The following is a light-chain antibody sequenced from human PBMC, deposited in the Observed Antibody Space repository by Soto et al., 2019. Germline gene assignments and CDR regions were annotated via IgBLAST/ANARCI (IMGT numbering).Light chain of an antibody. CDR1: QSVSSSY. V-gene: IGKV3-20*01. J-gene: IGKJ1*01. CDR2: GAS. CDR3: QQYGSSPPWT. Sequence: EIVLTQSPGTLSLSPGERATLSCRASQSVSSSYLAWYQQKPGQAHRLLIYGASSRATGIPDRFSGSGSGTDFTLTISRLEPEDFAVYYCQQYGSSPPWTFGQGTKVESK.